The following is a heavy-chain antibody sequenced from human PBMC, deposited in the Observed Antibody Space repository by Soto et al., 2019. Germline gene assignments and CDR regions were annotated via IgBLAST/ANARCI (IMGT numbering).Heavy chain of an antibody. J-gene: IGHJ5*02. CDR1: GASLHIGGYY. CDR3: ARDGGGTANWLAP. Sequence: SETLSLTCTVSGASLHIGGYYWAWIRQNPGKGLEWIGYIYYTGVTYYNPSLGSRVNISVDTSKNQFSLELTSVTAADTAVFYCARDGGGTANWLAPWGQGLLVTVSS. CDR2: IYYTGVT. V-gene: IGHV4-31*03. D-gene: IGHD2-8*02.